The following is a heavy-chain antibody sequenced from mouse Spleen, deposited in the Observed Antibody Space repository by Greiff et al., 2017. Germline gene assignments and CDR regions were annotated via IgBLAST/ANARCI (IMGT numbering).Heavy chain of an antibody. J-gene: IGHJ3*01. CDR1: GYTFTSYW. V-gene: IGHV1-69*01. CDR3: ARRGFAY. CDR2: IDPSDSYT. Sequence: QVQLQQPGAELVMPGASVKLSCKASGYTFTSYWMHWVKQRPGQGLEWIGEIDPSDSYTNYNQKFKGNATLTVDKSSSTAYMQLSSLTSEDSAVYYCARRGFAYWGQGTLVTVSA.